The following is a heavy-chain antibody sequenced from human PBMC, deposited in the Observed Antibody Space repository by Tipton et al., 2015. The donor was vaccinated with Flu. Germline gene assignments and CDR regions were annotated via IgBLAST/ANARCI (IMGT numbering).Heavy chain of an antibody. J-gene: IGHJ4*02. CDR2: INHSGST. CDR1: GGSFSGYY. CDR3: ARLESWYPYY. V-gene: IGHV4-34*01. Sequence: TLSLTCAVYGGSFSGYYWSWIRQPPGKGLEWIGEINHSGSTNYNPSLKSRVTISVDTSKNQFSLKLSSVTAADTAVYYCARLESWYPYYWGQGTLVTVSS. D-gene: IGHD1-14*01.